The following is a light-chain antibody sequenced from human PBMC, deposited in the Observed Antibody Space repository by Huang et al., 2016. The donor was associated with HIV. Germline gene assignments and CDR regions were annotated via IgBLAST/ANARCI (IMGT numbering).Light chain of an antibody. CDR3: QQYNDWPIT. Sequence: EIVMTQSPATLSLSPVERATLSCRASQSVSSNLAWYQQNPGQAPRLLIYDAATRATGIPARFRGSGSGTEFTLTISSLLSEDFAVYFCQQYNDWPITFGPGTKVDLK. V-gene: IGKV3-15*01. CDR2: DAA. CDR1: QSVSSN. J-gene: IGKJ3*01.